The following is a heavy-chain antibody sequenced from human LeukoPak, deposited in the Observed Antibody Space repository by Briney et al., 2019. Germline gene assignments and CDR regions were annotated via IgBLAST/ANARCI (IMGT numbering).Heavy chain of an antibody. V-gene: IGHV3-23*01. J-gene: IGHJ4*02. Sequence: GGSLRLSCAASGFTFSSYGMSWVRQAPGKGLEWVSAISGSGYSAYYADSVKGRFTISRDSSKNTLYLQMNSLRAEDTAVYYCARRAGAYSHPYDYWGQGTLVTVSS. CDR3: ARRAGAYSHPYDY. CDR2: ISGSGYSA. CDR1: GFTFSSYG. D-gene: IGHD4/OR15-4a*01.